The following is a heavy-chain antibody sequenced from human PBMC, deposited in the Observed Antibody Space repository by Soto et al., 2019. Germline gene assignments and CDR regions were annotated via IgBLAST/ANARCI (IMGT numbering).Heavy chain of an antibody. Sequence: EVQLAESGGGLVQPGGSLKLSCAASGFTFSGSAMHWVRQASGKGLEWVGRIRSKANSYATGYAASVKGRFTISRDDSKNTAYLQMNSLKTEDMAVYYCTRPRVPDDSTGYYYGMDVWGKGTTVTVSS. J-gene: IGHJ6*04. CDR2: IRSKANSYAT. CDR1: GFTFSGSA. D-gene: IGHD4-4*01. V-gene: IGHV3-73*02. CDR3: TRPRVPDDSTGYYYGMDV.